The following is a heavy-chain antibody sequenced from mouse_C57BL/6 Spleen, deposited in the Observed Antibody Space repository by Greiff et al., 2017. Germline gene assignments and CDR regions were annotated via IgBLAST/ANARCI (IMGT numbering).Heavy chain of an antibody. Sequence: QVQLQQSGPELVKPGASVKISCKASGYAFSSSWMNWVKQRPGKGLEWIGRIYPGDGDTNYTGKFKGKATLTADKSSSTVYMQLSSLTSEDSAVYYCARGYDDWFAYWGQGTLVTVSA. CDR3: ARGYDDWFAY. D-gene: IGHD2-12*01. J-gene: IGHJ3*01. V-gene: IGHV1-82*01. CDR1: GYAFSSSW. CDR2: IYPGDGDT.